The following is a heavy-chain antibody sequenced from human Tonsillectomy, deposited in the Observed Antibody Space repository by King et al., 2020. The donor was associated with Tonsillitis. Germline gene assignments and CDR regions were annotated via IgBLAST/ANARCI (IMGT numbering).Heavy chain of an antibody. Sequence: VQLVESGGGLVEPGGSLRLSCAGSGFTLSNFWTSWVRQAPGKGLEWVGRIKTKSEGGTTDYAAPVKGRFAIPRDDSKNTQYLQMNSLKTEDTAVYYLTHGTGKTGGGSRGQGTLVTVSS. CDR1: GFTLSNFW. D-gene: IGHD3/OR15-3a*01. V-gene: IGHV3-15*01. J-gene: IGHJ4*02. CDR2: IKTKSEGGTT. CDR3: THGTGKTGGGS.